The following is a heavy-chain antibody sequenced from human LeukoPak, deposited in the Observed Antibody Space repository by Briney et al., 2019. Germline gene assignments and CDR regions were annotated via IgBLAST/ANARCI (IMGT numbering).Heavy chain of an antibody. CDR1: GYTFTSYY. J-gene: IGHJ4*02. CDR3: ARAKDYYGSTVGFDY. V-gene: IGHV1-46*01. D-gene: IGHD3-10*01. CDR2: INPSGGST. Sequence: GASVKVSCKASGYTFTSYYVHWVRQAPGQGLERMGMINPSGGSTSYAQKFQGRVAMARDTSTSTVYMELSSLRSEDTAVYYCARAKDYYGSTVGFDYWGQGTLVTVSS.